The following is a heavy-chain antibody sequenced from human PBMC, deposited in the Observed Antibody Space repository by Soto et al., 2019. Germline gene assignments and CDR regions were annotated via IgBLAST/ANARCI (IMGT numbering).Heavy chain of an antibody. CDR2: ISSGSSYV. J-gene: IGHJ4*02. Sequence: PGGSLRLSCAASGFTFSSYCINWVRQAPGKGLEWVSSISSGSSYVYYADSVKGRFTISRDNAKNSLYLQMNSLRAEDTAVYYCARGQYGSGTYYLALWGQGTPVTVSS. V-gene: IGHV3-21*01. CDR1: GFTFSSYC. CDR3: ARGQYGSGTYYLAL. D-gene: IGHD3-10*01.